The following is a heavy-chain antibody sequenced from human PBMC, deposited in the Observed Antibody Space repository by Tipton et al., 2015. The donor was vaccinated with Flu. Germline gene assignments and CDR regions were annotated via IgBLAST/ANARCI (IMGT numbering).Heavy chain of an antibody. CDR2: IYPGDSDT. Sequence: QLVQSGAEVKKPGESLKISCKGSGYSFTSYWIGWVRQMPGKGLEWMGIIYPGDSDTRYSPSFQGQVTISADKSISTAYLQWSSLKASDPAMYYCARLPSTMVRGVIIHYFDYWGQGTLVTVSS. CDR1: GYSFTSYW. V-gene: IGHV5-51*01. CDR3: ARLPSTMVRGVIIHYFDY. J-gene: IGHJ4*02. D-gene: IGHD3-10*01.